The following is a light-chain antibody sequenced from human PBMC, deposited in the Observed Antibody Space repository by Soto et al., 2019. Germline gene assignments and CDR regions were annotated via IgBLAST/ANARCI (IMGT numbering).Light chain of an antibody. CDR3: QQRSSWLT. CDR2: GAS. J-gene: IGKJ4*01. CDR1: QSVSSY. Sequence: PGERVTLSCRASQSVSSYLTWYQQKPGQAPRLLIYGASKRATGVPARFSGSGSGTDYTLTISSLEPEDFAVYYCQQRSSWLTFGGGTKVEIK. V-gene: IGKV3-11*01.